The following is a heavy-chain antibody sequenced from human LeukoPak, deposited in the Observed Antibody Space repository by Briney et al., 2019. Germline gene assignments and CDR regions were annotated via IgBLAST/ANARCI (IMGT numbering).Heavy chain of an antibody. D-gene: IGHD5-12*01. Sequence: PSETLSLTCTVSGGSMSSYYWSWIRQPAGKRLEWIGRIYASGSTYYNPSLKSRVTMSVDTSKNQFSLKLTSVTAADTAVYYCARDVATFFDYWGQGTLVTVSS. V-gene: IGHV4-4*07. CDR2: IYASGST. J-gene: IGHJ4*02. CDR1: GGSMSSYY. CDR3: ARDVATFFDY.